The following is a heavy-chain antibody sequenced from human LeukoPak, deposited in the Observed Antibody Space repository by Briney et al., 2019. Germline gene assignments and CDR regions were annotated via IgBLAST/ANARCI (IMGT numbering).Heavy chain of an antibody. V-gene: IGHV4-59*01. CDR2: IYHSGST. D-gene: IGHD3-22*01. CDR1: GGSISTYY. CDR3: ARAPRITMMEGAFDI. Sequence: SETLSLTCTVSGGSISTYYWNWIRQPPGKGLEWIGYIYHSGSTNYNPSLKSRVTISVDTSKNQFSLKLSSVTAADTAVYYCARAPRITMMEGAFDIWGQGTMVTVSS. J-gene: IGHJ3*02.